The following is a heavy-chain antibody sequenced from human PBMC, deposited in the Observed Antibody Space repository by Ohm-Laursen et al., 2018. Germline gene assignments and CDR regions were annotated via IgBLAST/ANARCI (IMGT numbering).Heavy chain of an antibody. CDR3: ATSNNWYYFDY. CDR1: GGSISSADHS. Sequence: TLSLTCTVSGGSISSADHSWNWIRRQPGKGLEWIGSIFYVGSTFYNPSLESRVTISVDTSKNQFSLKLISVTAADTSVYYCATSNNWYYFDYWGQGTLVTVSS. V-gene: IGHV4-31*02. D-gene: IGHD6-13*01. J-gene: IGHJ4*02. CDR2: IFYVGST.